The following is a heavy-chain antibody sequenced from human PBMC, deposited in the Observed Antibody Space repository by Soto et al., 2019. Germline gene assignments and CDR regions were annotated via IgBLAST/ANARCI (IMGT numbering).Heavy chain of an antibody. CDR2: ISAYNGNT. Sequence: GASVKVSCKASGYTFTSYGISWVRQAPGQGLEWMGWISAYNGNTNYAQKLQGRVTMTTDTSTSTAYMELRSLRSDDTAVYYCARARVTIFGVVIDLVDYWGQGTLVTVSS. V-gene: IGHV1-18*01. CDR3: ARARVTIFGVVIDLVDY. J-gene: IGHJ4*02. D-gene: IGHD3-3*01. CDR1: GYTFTSYG.